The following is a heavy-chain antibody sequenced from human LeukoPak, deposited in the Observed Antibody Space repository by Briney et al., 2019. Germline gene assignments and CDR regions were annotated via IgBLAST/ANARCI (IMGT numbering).Heavy chain of an antibody. V-gene: IGHV4-4*02. D-gene: IGHD4-17*01. CDR1: GGSISSSNW. CDR3: ASYGDYSALDY. Sequence: SETLSLTCTVSGGSISSSNWWSWVRQPPGKGLEWIGEIYHSGSTNYNPSLKSRVTVSVDKSKNQFSLKLSSVTAADTAVYYCASYGDYSALDYWGQGTLVTVSS. CDR2: IYHSGST. J-gene: IGHJ4*02.